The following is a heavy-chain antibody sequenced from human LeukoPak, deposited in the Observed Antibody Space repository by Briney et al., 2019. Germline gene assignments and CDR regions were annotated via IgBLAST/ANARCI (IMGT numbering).Heavy chain of an antibody. CDR1: GFTFSSYA. CDR3: ARDPGSSVGGGGGLVDY. Sequence: PGGSLRLSCAASGFTFSSYAMHWVRQAPGKGLEWVAVISYDGSNKYYADSVKGRFTISRDNSKNTLYLQMNSLRAEDTAVYYCARDPGSSVGGGGGLVDYWGQGTLVTVSS. D-gene: IGHD4-23*01. V-gene: IGHV3-30-3*01. J-gene: IGHJ4*02. CDR2: ISYDGSNK.